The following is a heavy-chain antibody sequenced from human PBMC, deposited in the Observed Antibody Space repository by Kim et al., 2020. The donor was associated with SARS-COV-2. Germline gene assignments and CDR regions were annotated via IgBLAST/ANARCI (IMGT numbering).Heavy chain of an antibody. CDR2: IDPSDSYT. D-gene: IGHD1-1*01. V-gene: IGHV5-10-1*01. CDR3: ATTRGMYNWNEGKYYYYYGMDV. CDR1: GYSFTSYW. J-gene: IGHJ6*02. Sequence: GESLKISCKGSGYSFTSYWISWVRQMPGKGLEWMGRIDPSDSYTNYSPSFQGHVTISADKSISTAYLQWSSLKASDTAMYYCATTRGMYNWNEGKYYYYYGMDVWGQGTTVTVSS.